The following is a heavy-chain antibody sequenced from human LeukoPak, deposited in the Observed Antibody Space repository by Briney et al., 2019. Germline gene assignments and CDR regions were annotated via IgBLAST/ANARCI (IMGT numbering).Heavy chain of an antibody. CDR3: TRMTRGHDY. J-gene: IGHJ4*02. CDR2: INHSGYT. Sequence: SGTLSLTCAVSGVSFDDYYWSWVRQTPGKGLEWIGEINHSGYTNDNPSLKSRVTLSIDTSRKQFSLNLRFVTVADAGIYFCTRMTRGHDYWGQGTQVTVSS. CDR1: GVSFDDYY. D-gene: IGHD4-11*01. V-gene: IGHV4-34*01.